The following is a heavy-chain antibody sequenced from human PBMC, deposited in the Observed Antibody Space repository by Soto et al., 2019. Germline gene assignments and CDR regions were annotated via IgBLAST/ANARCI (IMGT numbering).Heavy chain of an antibody. D-gene: IGHD2-2*01. V-gene: IGHV4-61*01. CDR2: IYNSGST. CDR1: GGSVSSGSYY. J-gene: IGHJ6*02. CDR3: ARDRCSSTSCYDYYGMDV. Sequence: QVQLQESGPGLVKPSETLSLTCTVSGGSVSSGSYYWSWIRQPPGKGLEWSGYIYNSGSTNYNPSLKSRVTISVDTPKHQLSLKLSAVTAADTAVYYCARDRCSSTSCYDYYGMDVWGQGTTVTVSS.